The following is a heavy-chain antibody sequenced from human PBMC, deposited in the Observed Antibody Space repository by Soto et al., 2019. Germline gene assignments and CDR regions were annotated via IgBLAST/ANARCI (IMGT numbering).Heavy chain of an antibody. J-gene: IGHJ6*02. CDR2: ISYDGSNK. D-gene: IGHD1-26*01. Sequence: GGAPRISFATSGFTFSSYGMAWVRPAPGKGLEWVAVISYDGSNKYYADSVKGRFTISRDNSKNTLYLQMNSLRAEDTAVYYCAKDRPSGSRPYYYGMDVWGQGTTVTVSS. V-gene: IGHV3-30*18. CDR3: AKDRPSGSRPYYYGMDV. CDR1: GFTFSSYG.